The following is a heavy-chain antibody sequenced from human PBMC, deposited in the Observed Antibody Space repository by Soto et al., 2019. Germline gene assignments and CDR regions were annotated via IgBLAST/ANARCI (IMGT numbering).Heavy chain of an antibody. CDR1: GGTCISYG. CDR2: ISYDGSNK. D-gene: IGHD2-8*01. Sequence: PGGSLRVWWGAGGGTCISYGMHGFREAPGNGLEWVAVISYDGSNKYYAYSVKGLFTISRDNSKNTLYLQMNSLRAEDTAVYYCAKDILVLLVSEGPGMDVWGQGTTVTVSS. J-gene: IGHJ6*02. V-gene: IGHV3-30*18. CDR3: AKDILVLLVSEGPGMDV.